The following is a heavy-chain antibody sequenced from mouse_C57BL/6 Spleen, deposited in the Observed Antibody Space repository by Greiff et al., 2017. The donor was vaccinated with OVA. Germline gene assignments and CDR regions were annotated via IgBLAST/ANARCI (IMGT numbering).Heavy chain of an antibody. CDR3: ASLLWAY. CDR2: MYPGSGNT. V-gene: IGHV1-66*01. J-gene: IGHJ3*01. CDR1: GYSFTSYY. Sequence: VQLQQSGPELVKPGASVKISCKASGYSFTSYYIHWVKQRPGQGLEWIGWMYPGSGNTKYNEKFKGKATLTADTSSSTAYMQLSSLTSEDSAVYYCASLLWAYWGQGTLVTVSA. D-gene: IGHD2-10*01.